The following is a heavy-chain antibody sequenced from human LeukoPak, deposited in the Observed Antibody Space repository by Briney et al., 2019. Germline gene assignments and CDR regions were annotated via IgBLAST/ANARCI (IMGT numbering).Heavy chain of an antibody. CDR2: ISAYNGNT. D-gene: IGHD6-25*01. J-gene: IGHJ6*02. Sequence: GASVKVSCMASGYTFTSYGISWVRQAPGQGLEWMGWISAYNGNTNYAQKLQGRVTMTTDPSTSAAYMELRSLRSDDTAVYYCVAAISGMDVWGQGTTVTVSS. CDR1: GYTFTSYG. V-gene: IGHV1-18*01. CDR3: VAAISGMDV.